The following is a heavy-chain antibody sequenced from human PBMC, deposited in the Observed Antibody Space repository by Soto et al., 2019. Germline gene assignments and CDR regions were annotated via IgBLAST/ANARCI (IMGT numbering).Heavy chain of an antibody. CDR3: ARDLAAAAY. CDR2: INPLPTSGST. J-gene: IGHJ4*02. D-gene: IGHD6-13*01. CDR1: GYIFTNYY. V-gene: IGHV1-46*01. Sequence: QVQLVQSGAEVKKPGASVKVSCKASGYIFTNYYIHWVRQAPGQGLEWMAIINPLPTSGSTNYAQKFQGRVTVTRDTSTSTVYMELSSLKSEDTAIYYCARDLAAAAYWGQGTLVTFSS.